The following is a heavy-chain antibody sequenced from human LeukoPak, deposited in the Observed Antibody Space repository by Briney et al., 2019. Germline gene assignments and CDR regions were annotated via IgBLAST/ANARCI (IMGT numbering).Heavy chain of an antibody. CDR2: IYYSGST. J-gene: IGHJ4*02. D-gene: IGHD3-22*01. Sequence: KPSETLSLTCTVSGGSISSYYWSWIRQPPGKGLEWIGYIYYSGSTNYNPSLKSRVTIPVDTSKNQFSLKLSSVTAADTAVYYCARGVRFDSSGYYSLGFDYWGQGTLVTVSS. CDR1: GGSISSYY. V-gene: IGHV4-59*12. CDR3: ARGVRFDSSGYYSLGFDY.